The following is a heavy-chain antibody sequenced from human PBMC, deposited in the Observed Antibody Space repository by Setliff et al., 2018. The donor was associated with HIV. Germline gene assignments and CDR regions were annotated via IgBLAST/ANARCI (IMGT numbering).Heavy chain of an antibody. CDR1: GFTFSNVW. D-gene: IGHD5-12*01. Sequence: GGSLRLSCRASGFTFSNVWMNWVRQAPGKGLECVGRIKSRIDGGSIDYAAPVKGRFTISRDDSKTTLYLQMNSLKTEDTAVYYCTTEDPWLRFGHWGQGTLVTVSS. J-gene: IGHJ5*02. CDR3: TTEDPWLRFGH. CDR2: IKSRIDGGSI. V-gene: IGHV3-15*01.